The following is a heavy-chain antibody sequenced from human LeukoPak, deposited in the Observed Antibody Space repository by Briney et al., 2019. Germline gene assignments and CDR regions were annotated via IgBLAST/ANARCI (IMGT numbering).Heavy chain of an antibody. J-gene: IGHJ4*02. D-gene: IGHD6-19*01. V-gene: IGHV4-39*01. CDR1: GGSISSSSYF. Sequence: SETLSLTCIVSGGSISSSSYFWGWIRQPPGKGLEWIGSIYYSGSTYYNPSLKSRVTISVDTSKNQFSLKLSSVTAADTAVYYCAKGAGRAVADFDYWGQGTLATVSS. CDR2: IYYSGST. CDR3: AKGAGRAVADFDY.